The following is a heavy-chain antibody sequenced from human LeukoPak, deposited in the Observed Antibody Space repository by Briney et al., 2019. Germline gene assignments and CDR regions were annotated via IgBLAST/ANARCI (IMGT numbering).Heavy chain of an antibody. CDR1: GFTFTSYG. J-gene: IGHJ4*02. D-gene: IGHD4-17*01. CDR3: AKDRTVTYTFDY. Sequence: PGGSLRLSCAPSGFTFTSYGVHWVRQAPGKGLEWVAFIRYDGGNENYADSVKGRFAISRDNSKNTLYLQMNSLRTEDTAIYYCAKDRTVTYTFDYWGQGILVTVSS. CDR2: IRYDGGNE. V-gene: IGHV3-30*02.